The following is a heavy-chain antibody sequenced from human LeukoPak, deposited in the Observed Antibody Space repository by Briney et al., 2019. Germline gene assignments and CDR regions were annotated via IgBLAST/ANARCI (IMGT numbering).Heavy chain of an antibody. V-gene: IGHV4-30-4*02. D-gene: IGHD3-16*01. CDR3: AQLNESPGDRAPHAYFDY. CDR2: IYYSGST. CDR1: GGSVSSGDYY. J-gene: IGHJ4*02. Sequence: PSETLSLTCTVSGGSVSSGDYYWSWIRQPPGKGLEWIGYIYYSGSTYYNPSLKSRVTISVDTSKNQFSLKLSSVTAADTAVYYCAQLNESPGDRAPHAYFDYWGQGTLVTVSS.